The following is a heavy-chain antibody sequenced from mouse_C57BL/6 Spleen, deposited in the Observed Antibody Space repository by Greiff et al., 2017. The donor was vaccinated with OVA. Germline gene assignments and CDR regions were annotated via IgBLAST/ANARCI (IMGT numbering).Heavy chain of an antibody. Sequence: QVQLQQPGAELVKPGASVKLSCKASGYTFTSYWMHWVKQRPGQGLEWIGMIHPNSGSTNYNEKFKSKATLTVDKSSSTAYMQLSSLTSEDSAVYYCARVAGDYPYYYAMVYWGQGTSVTVSS. CDR1: GYTFTSYW. V-gene: IGHV1-64*01. D-gene: IGHD2-4*01. J-gene: IGHJ4*01. CDR3: ARVAGDYPYYYAMVY. CDR2: IHPNSGST.